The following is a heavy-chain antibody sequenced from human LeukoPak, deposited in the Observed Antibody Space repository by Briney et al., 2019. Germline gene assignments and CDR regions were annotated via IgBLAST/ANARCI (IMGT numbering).Heavy chain of an antibody. CDR1: GYTFTSYY. J-gene: IGHJ5*02. CDR3: ARDGYEHWFDP. V-gene: IGHV1-46*03. CDR2: INPSGGST. Sequence: ASVKVSCKASGYTFTSYYMHWVRQAPGQGLEWMGTINPSGGSTSYAQKFQGRVTMTRDTSTSTVYMELSSLRSEDTAVYYCARDGYEHWFDPWGQGTLVTVSS. D-gene: IGHD5-12*01.